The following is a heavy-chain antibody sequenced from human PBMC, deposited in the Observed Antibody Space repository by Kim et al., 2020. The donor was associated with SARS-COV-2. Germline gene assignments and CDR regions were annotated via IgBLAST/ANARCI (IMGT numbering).Heavy chain of an antibody. CDR2: ISPNSGGT. J-gene: IGHJ6*02. CDR3: ARGGCSGGDCSAHYFKMDV. D-gene: IGHD2-21*02. CDR1: GYMFTTYY. V-gene: IGHV1-2*06. Sequence: ASVKVSCKAFGYMFTTYYILWVRQAPGQGLEWVGRISPNSGGTDYAQKFQGRVTLTRQTSIDTVSMEMTGLTSDHTATYYCARGGCSGGDCSAHYFKMDVWGQGTTVTVSS.